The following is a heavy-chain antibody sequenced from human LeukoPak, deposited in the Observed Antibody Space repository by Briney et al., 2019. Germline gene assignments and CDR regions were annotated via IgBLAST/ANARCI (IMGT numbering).Heavy chain of an antibody. J-gene: IGHJ4*02. CDR1: GYTFTGYY. Sequence: GASVKVSCKASGYTFTGYYIHWVRQAPGQGLEWMGWIDPNSGATYYVQNFQGRITTARDTSFSTAYMEVSSLRSDDTAVYYCARDLVYCSGTTCYKYFDYWGQGTLVTVSS. CDR3: ARDLVYCSGTTCYKYFDY. CDR2: IDPNSGAT. V-gene: IGHV1-2*02. D-gene: IGHD2-2*02.